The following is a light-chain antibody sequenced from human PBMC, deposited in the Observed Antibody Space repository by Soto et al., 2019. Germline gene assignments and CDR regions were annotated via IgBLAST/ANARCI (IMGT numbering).Light chain of an antibody. V-gene: IGLV2-14*01. Sequence: QSVLTQPASVSGSPGQSITISCTATTSDVGDYNYVSWYQQYPGKAPKPIIYHVSNRPSGVSNRFSGSKSGDTASLTISGLQAEDEADYYCCSYTSGGSVIFGGGTKLTVL. J-gene: IGLJ2*01. CDR1: TSDVGDYNY. CDR2: HVS. CDR3: CSYTSGGSVI.